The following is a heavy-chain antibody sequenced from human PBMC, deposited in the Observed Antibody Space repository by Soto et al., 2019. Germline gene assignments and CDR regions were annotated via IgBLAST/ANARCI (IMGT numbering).Heavy chain of an antibody. CDR1: GFTFSSYG. V-gene: IGHV3-30*18. CDR2: ISYDGSNK. D-gene: IGHD1-26*01. CDR3: AKSRVGATHSYYYYYGMDV. J-gene: IGHJ6*02. Sequence: QVQLVESGGGVVQPGRSLRLSCAASGFTFSSYGMHWVRQAPGKGLEWVAVISYDGSNKYYADSVKGRFTISRDNSKNTLYLQMNSLRAEDTAVYYCAKSRVGATHSYYYYYGMDVWGQGTTVTVSS.